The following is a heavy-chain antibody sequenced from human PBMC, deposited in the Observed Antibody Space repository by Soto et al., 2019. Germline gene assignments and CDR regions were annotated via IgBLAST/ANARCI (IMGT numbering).Heavy chain of an antibody. D-gene: IGHD2-2*01. V-gene: IGHV4-31*02. J-gene: IGHJ5*02. CDR2: IYYSGTT. CDR1: GGSISIGGDC. CDR3: ARCSLVVVPAPGFDP. Sequence: SVMLPLTWPVSGGSISIGGDCLLWIRPHPGKGLEWIGYIYYSGTTYYNPSLKSRVTISVDTSKNQFSLKLSSVSAADTALYYCARCSLVVVPAPGFDPWGRRTLVTVSS.